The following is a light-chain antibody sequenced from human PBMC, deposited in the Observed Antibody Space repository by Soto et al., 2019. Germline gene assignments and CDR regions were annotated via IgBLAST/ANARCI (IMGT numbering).Light chain of an antibody. CDR1: QSVASRY. Sequence: VLTQSPGTLSLSPGERVTLSCRASQSVASRYLAWYQQKPGRAPRLLCYSASSRATGIPDRCSGSGSATSFTLTTSRLEPEDFAVYYCHHFGSLPETFGQGTNVE. CDR2: SAS. J-gene: IGKJ1*01. CDR3: HHFGSLPET. V-gene: IGKV3-20*01.